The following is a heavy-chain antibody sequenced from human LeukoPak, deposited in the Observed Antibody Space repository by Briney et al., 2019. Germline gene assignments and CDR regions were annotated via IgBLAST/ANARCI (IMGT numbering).Heavy chain of an antibody. J-gene: IGHJ5*02. CDR1: GGSISSSSYY. CDR2: IYYSGST. Sequence: PSETLSLTCTVSGGSISSSSYYWGWIRQPPGKGLEWIGSIYYSGSTYYNPSLKSRVTISVDTSKNQFSLKLSSVTAADTAVYYWARGYDSSPGHCFDPWGQGTLVTVSS. V-gene: IGHV4-39*07. D-gene: IGHD3-22*01. CDR3: ARGYDSSPGHCFDP.